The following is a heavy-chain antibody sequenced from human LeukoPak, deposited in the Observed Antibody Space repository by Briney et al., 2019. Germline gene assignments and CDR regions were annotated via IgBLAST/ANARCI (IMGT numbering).Heavy chain of an antibody. Sequence: SETLSLTCTVSGGSISGYFWSWIRQPPGKGLEWIGYIYHGGSTIYNPSLKSRVTISVDTSKNQFSLKVSSVTAADTAVYYCARGGSGSPFDYWGQGTLVTVSS. CDR3: ARGGSGSPFDY. CDR1: GGSISGYF. J-gene: IGHJ4*02. D-gene: IGHD3-10*01. V-gene: IGHV4-59*08. CDR2: IYHGGST.